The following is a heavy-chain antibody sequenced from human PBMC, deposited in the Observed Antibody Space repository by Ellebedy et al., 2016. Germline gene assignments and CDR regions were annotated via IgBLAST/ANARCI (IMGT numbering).Heavy chain of an antibody. Sequence: GESLKISCAVSGFTFSDHGMHWVRQAPGQGLEWVAVIWYDGSDEKYSGSVKGRFTISRDNSKNTLYLQMNSLRPEDTAVYYCARKPSGWHADHWGQGTLVTVSS. D-gene: IGHD6-19*01. CDR2: IWYDGSDE. CDR1: GFTFSDHG. CDR3: ARKPSGWHADH. V-gene: IGHV3-33*01. J-gene: IGHJ5*02.